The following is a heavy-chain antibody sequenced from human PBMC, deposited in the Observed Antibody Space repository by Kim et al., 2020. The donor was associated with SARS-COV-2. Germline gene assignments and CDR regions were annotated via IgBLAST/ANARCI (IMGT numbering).Heavy chain of an antibody. Sequence: GGSLRLSCAASGFTFSTCAMSWVRQAPGKGLEWVSGIGGRGDSRNYADSVKGRFTFSRDNSKNTLYLQMNSLRADDTAVYYCVGARRVVAATGYYYGMDVWGQGTTVTVSS. CDR3: VGARRVVAATGYYYGMDV. CDR2: IGGRGDSR. J-gene: IGHJ6*02. CDR1: GFTFSTCA. D-gene: IGHD2-15*01. V-gene: IGHV3-23*01.